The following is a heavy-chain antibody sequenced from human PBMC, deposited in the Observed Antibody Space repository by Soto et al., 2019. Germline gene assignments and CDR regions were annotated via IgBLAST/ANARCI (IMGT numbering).Heavy chain of an antibody. CDR2: ISWNSGSI. J-gene: IGHJ4*02. CDR3: AKDRGGELLSGGIDY. D-gene: IGHD3-10*01. Sequence: EVQLVESGGGLVQPGRSLRLSCAASGFTFDDYAMHWVRQAPGKGLEWVSGISWNSGSIGYADSVKGRFTISRDNAKNSLYLQMNRLRAEDTALYYCAKDRGGELLSGGIDYWGQGTLVTVSS. CDR1: GFTFDDYA. V-gene: IGHV3-9*01.